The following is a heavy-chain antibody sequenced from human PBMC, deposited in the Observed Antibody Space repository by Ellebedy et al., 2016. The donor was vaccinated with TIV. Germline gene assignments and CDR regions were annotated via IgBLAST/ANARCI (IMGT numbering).Heavy chain of an antibody. Sequence: SVKVSCXASGGTFSSYAISWVRQAPGQGLEWMGGIIPIFGTANYAQKFQGRVTITADESTSTAYMELSSLRSEDTAVYYCGIAVFDPRAPPTGYYYGMDVWGQGTTVTVSS. CDR2: IIPIFGTA. CDR3: GIAVFDPRAPPTGYYYGMDV. J-gene: IGHJ6*02. V-gene: IGHV1-69*13. D-gene: IGHD6-19*01. CDR1: GGTFSSYA.